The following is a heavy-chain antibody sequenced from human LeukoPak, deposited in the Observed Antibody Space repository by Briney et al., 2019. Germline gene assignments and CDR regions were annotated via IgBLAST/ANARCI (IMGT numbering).Heavy chain of an antibody. J-gene: IGHJ6*02. CDR2: IIPIFGTA. V-gene: IGHV1-69*13. D-gene: IGHD1-20*01. CDR3: TREVTGTATSYYYGMDV. CDR1: GGTFSSYA. Sequence: SVKVSCKASGGTFSSYAISWVRQAPGQGLEWMGGIIPIFGTANYAQKFQGRVTITADESTSTAYMELSSLRSEDTAVYYCTREVTGTATSYYYGMDVWGQGTTVTVSS.